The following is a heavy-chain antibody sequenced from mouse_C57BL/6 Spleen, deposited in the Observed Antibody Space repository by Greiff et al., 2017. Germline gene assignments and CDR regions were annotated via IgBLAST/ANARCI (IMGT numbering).Heavy chain of an antibody. V-gene: IGHV1-55*01. J-gene: IGHJ2*01. Sequence: QVQLQQPGAELVKPGASVKMSCKASGYTFTSYWITWVKQRPGQGLEWIGDIYPGSGSTNYNEKLKSKATLTVDTSSSTAYMQLSSLTSEDSAVYYCARYPRDCDKYYFDYWGQGTTLTVSA. CDR3: ARYPRDCDKYYFDY. CDR1: GYTFTSYW. CDR2: IYPGSGST. D-gene: IGHD2-4*01.